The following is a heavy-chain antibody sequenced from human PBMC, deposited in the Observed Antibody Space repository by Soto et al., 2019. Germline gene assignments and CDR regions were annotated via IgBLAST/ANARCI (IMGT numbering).Heavy chain of an antibody. CDR2: ISAYNGNT. D-gene: IGHD6-13*01. V-gene: IGHV1-18*04. J-gene: IGHJ6*02. CDR1: GYTFTGYY. CDR3: ARDSSSWGPYYYYGMDV. Sequence: ASVKVSCKASGYTFTGYYMHWVRQAPGQGLEWMGWISAYNGNTNYAQKLQGRVTMTTDTSTSTAYMELRSLRSDDTAVYYCARDSSSWGPYYYYGMDVWGQGTTVTVSS.